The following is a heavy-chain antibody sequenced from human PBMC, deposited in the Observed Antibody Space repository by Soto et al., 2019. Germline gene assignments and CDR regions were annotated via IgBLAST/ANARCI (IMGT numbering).Heavy chain of an antibody. CDR1: GGSISSYY. CDR3: AKDNYYYDSSGYVSN. V-gene: IGHV3-23*01. D-gene: IGHD3-22*01. Sequence: ETLSLTCTVSGGSISSYYMSWIRQAPGKGLEWVSTISGSGGSTYYADSVKGRFTISRDNSKNTLNLQMNSLRAEDTAVYYCAKDNYYYDSSGYVSNWGQGTLVTVSS. CDR2: ISGSGGST. J-gene: IGHJ4*02.